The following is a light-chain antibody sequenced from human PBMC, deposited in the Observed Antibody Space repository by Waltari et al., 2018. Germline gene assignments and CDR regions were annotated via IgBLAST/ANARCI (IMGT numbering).Light chain of an antibody. CDR2: SNC. CDR1: RSNIGAGYD. V-gene: IGLV1-40*01. CDR3: QSYDSSLSGSVV. J-gene: IGLJ2*01. Sequence: QSVLTQPPSVSGAPGQRVTISCTGRRSNIGAGYDVHWYQQLPATAPTLRLPSNCNRPPGVPDRFSGSRSDTSASLAITRLQTEDEADYYCQSYDSSLSGSVVFGGGTKLTVL.